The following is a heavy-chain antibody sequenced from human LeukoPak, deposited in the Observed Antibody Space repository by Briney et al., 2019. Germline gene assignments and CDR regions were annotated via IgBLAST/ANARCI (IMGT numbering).Heavy chain of an antibody. CDR2: INHSGST. CDR1: GGSFSGYY. CDR3: ARGFRGYSYGYFDY. J-gene: IGHJ4*02. V-gene: IGHV4-34*01. Sequence: SETLSLTSAVYGGSFSGYYWSWIRQPPGKGLEWIGEINHSGSTNYNPSLKSRVTISVDTSKNQFSLKLSSVTAADTAVYYCARGFRGYSYGYFDYWGQGTLVTVSS. D-gene: IGHD5-18*01.